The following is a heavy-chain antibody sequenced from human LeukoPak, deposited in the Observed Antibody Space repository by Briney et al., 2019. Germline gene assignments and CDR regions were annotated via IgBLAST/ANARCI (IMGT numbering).Heavy chain of an antibody. CDR1: GDSIIGYY. V-gene: IGHV4-59*01. D-gene: IGHD4-11*01. J-gene: IGHJ5*02. Sequence: PSETLSLTCTVSGDSIIGYYWSWIRQPPGKGLEWIGYIHYSGRTNYNPSLKSRVTISVDTSKNQFSLKLNSVTAADTAVYYCARDLGYSDYSERWFDPWGQGTLVTVSS. CDR2: IHYSGRT. CDR3: ARDLGYSDYSERWFDP.